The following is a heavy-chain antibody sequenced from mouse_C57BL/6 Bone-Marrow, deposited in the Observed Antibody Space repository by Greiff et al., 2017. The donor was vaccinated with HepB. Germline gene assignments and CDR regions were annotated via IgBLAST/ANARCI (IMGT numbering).Heavy chain of an antibody. CDR1: GFTFSSYG. J-gene: IGHJ4*01. V-gene: IGHV5-6*01. Sequence: EVKLMESGGDLVKPGGSLKLSCAASGFTFSSYGMSWVRQTPDKRLEWVATISSGGSYTYYPDSVKGRFTISRDNAKNTLYLQMSSLKSEDTAMYYCGRRGNYYAMDYRGQGTSVPVSS. CDR3: GRRGNYYAMDY. CDR2: ISSGGSYT.